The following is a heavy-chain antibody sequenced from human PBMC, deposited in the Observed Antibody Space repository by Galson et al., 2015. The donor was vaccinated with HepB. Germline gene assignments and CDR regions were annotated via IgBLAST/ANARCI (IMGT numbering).Heavy chain of an antibody. V-gene: IGHV1-3*01. CDR2: MNAGNGNT. J-gene: IGHJ6*02. CDR1: GYTFTSFA. D-gene: IGHD5-18*01. CDR3: ARGPDTATVDHSYYGMDV. Sequence: SVKVSCKASGYTFTSFAMHWVRQAPGQRLEWMGWMNAGNGNTKYSQKFQGRVTITRDTSASTAYMELSTLRSEDTAVYYCARGPDTATVDHSYYGMDVWGQGTTVTVSS.